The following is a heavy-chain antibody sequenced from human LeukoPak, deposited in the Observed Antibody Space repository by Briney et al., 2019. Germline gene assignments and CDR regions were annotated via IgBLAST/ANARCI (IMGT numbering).Heavy chain of an antibody. J-gene: IGHJ3*02. D-gene: IGHD3-10*01. CDR1: GFTFSSYA. Sequence: GGSLRLSCAASGFTFSSYAMSWVRQAPGKGLEWVSAISGSGGSTYYADSVKGRFTISRDNSKNTLYLQMNSLRAEDTAVYYCAKVYLSYYGSGSAHDAFDIWGQGTMVTVSS. CDR3: AKVYLSYYGSGSAHDAFDI. CDR2: ISGSGGST. V-gene: IGHV3-23*01.